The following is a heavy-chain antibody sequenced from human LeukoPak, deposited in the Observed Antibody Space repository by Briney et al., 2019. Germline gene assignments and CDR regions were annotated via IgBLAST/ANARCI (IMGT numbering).Heavy chain of an antibody. J-gene: IGHJ4*02. V-gene: IGHV3-23*01. CDR2: ISGSGGST. CDR3: AKTPSSRYSGSYATGYYFDY. D-gene: IGHD1-26*01. CDR1: GFTFSSYA. Sequence: GGSLRLSCAASGFTFSSYAMSWVRQAPGKGLEWVSAISGSGGSTYYADSVKGRFTISRDNSKNTLYLQMNSLRAEDTAVYYCAKTPSSRYSGSYATGYYFDYWGQGTLVTVSS.